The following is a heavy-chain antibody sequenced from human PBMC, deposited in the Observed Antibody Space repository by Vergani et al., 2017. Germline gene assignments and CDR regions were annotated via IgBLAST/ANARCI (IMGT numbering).Heavy chain of an antibody. V-gene: IGHV3-23*01. D-gene: IGHD3-3*01. J-gene: IGHJ3*02. Sequence: VQLQESGPGLVKPSGTLSLTCAVSGGSISSSNWWSWVRQPPGKGLEWVSAISGSGGSTYYADSVKGRFTISRDNSKNTLYLQMNSLRAEDTAVYYCAQGDFWSGYFPGNHQDAFDIWGQGTMVTVSS. CDR3: AQGDFWSGYFPGNHQDAFDI. CDR2: ISGSGGST. CDR1: GGSISSSN.